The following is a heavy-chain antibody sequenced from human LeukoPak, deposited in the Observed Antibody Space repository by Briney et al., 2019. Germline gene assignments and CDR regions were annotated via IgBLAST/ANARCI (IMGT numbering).Heavy chain of an antibody. CDR1: GFTFSSYA. CDR3: MRDVGIATDH. J-gene: IGHJ4*02. V-gene: IGHV3-30*04. CDR2: ISYDGSKT. Sequence: GRPLRLSCAASGFTFSSYAMHWVRQAPGSGLEWVAVISYDGSKTYYADSVKGRFTISRDNSENTLHLHMSSLRGDDTAIYYCMRDVGIATDHWGQGTLVTVSS. D-gene: IGHD7-27*01.